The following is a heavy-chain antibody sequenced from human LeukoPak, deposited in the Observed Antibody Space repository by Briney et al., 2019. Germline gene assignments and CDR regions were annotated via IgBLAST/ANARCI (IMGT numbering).Heavy chain of an antibody. V-gene: IGHV3-53*01. Sequence: GGSVRLSCAASGFTVSSNYMSWVRQVPGKGLESVSVIYSGGTTYYADSVKGRFSISRDYSKNTLYLQMNSLRVEDTAVYYCARGGIYYDSSGYYYLQAFDIWGQGTMVTVSS. J-gene: IGHJ3*02. D-gene: IGHD3-22*01. CDR2: IYSGGTT. CDR3: ARGGIYYDSSGYYYLQAFDI. CDR1: GFTVSSNY.